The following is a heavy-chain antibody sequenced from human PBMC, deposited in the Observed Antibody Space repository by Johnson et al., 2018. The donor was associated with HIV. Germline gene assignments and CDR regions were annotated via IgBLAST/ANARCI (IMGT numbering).Heavy chain of an antibody. CDR3: AKDRGYSTSSAFDF. J-gene: IGHJ3*01. CDR1: GFTFSNAW. CDR2: IKSKTDGGTT. D-gene: IGHD6-13*01. Sequence: VQLVESGGGLIQPGGSLRLSCAASGFTFSNAWMSWVRQAPGKGLEWVGRIKSKTDGGTTDYAAPGKGRFTISRDDSKNTLYLQMNSLKTEDTAVYYCAKDRGYSTSSAFDFWGQGTMVTVSS. V-gene: IGHV3-15*01.